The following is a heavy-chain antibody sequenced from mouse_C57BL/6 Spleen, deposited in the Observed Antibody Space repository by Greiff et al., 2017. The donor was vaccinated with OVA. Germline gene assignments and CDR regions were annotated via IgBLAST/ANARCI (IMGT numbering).Heavy chain of an antibody. CDR1: GYTFTSSW. CDR2: IDPSDSYP. J-gene: IGHJ2*01. Sequence: QVQLQQPGAELVMPGASVKLSCKASGYTFTSSWMHWVKQRPGQGLEWIGQIDPSDSYPTYTQKFKGKSTLTVDKSSSTAYMQLSSLTSEDSAVYYCARGGTTVVALDYWGQGTTLTVSS. D-gene: IGHD1-1*01. V-gene: IGHV1-69*01. CDR3: ARGGTTVVALDY.